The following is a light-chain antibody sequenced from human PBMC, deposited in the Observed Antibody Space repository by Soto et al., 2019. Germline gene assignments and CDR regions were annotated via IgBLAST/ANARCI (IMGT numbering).Light chain of an antibody. Sequence: QSVLTQPASVSGSPGQSITISCTGTSSDVGGSNYVSWYQQHPGKAPKLMIYDVTYRPSGVSNRFSGSKSGKTASLTISGLQAEHEADYYCSSYTTSSILGYVFGTGTKVTVL. CDR1: SSDVGGSNY. CDR2: DVT. J-gene: IGLJ1*01. CDR3: SSYTTSSILGYV. V-gene: IGLV2-14*03.